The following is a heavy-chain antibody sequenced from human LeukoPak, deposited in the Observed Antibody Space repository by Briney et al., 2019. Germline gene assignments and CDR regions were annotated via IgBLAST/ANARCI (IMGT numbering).Heavy chain of an antibody. J-gene: IGHJ4*02. V-gene: IGHV3-21*01. Sequence: PGGSLRLSCAASGFTFSYYSMNWVRQAPGKGLEWVASISRNSTYIHYADSVKGRFTISRDNARNSLFLQMNSLRAEDTAIYYCARDEGYYFDSWGQGTQVTVSS. CDR2: ISRNSTYI. CDR3: ARDEGYYFDS. CDR1: GFTFSYYS.